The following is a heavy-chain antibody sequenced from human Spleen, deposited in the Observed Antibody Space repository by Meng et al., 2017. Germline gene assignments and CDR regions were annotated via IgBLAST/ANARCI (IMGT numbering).Heavy chain of an antibody. D-gene: IGHD1-26*01. J-gene: IGHJ5*02. Sequence: GESLKISCAGSGFSFSSHEMNWVRQAPGKGLEWVSYISSSGSLIYYADSVKGRFTISRDNAKNSLYLQMNSLRAEDTAVYYCAKYSGGSAWGQGTLVTVSS. CDR1: GFSFSSHE. CDR2: ISSSGSLI. CDR3: AKYSGGSA. V-gene: IGHV3-48*03.